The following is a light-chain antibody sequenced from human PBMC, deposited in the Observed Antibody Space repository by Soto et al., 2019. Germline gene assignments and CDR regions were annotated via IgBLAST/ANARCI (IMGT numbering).Light chain of an antibody. CDR3: SSATSTSSLVI. Sequence: QSVLTQPASVSGSPGQSITISCTGTSSDVGGSAYVSWYQQFPGNVPRLLIYEVTNRPSGISNRFSGSKSGNTASLTISGIQVDDEAIYYCSSATSTSSLVIFGGGTKVTVL. CDR2: EVT. J-gene: IGLJ2*01. CDR1: SSDVGGSAY. V-gene: IGLV2-14*01.